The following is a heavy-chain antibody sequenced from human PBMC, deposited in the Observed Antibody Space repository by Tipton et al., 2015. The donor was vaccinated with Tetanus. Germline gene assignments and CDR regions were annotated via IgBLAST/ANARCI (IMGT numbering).Heavy chain of an antibody. CDR2: ISANSGNT. Sequence: QSGPEVKKPGSSVKVSCKASGGTFTNYALSWVRQAPGQGLEWMGWISANSGNTKYAQKFQGRVTMTTETPTSTVYMELRSLRSDDTAVYFCARDRDWGLDYWGQGTLVTVSS. D-gene: IGHD7-27*01. CDR1: GGTFTNYA. CDR3: ARDRDWGLDY. J-gene: IGHJ4*02. V-gene: IGHV1-18*01.